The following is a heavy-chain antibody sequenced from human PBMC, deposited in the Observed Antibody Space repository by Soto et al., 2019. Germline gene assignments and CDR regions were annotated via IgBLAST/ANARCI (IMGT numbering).Heavy chain of an antibody. CDR1: GFTFSSYG. Sequence: GGSLRLSCAASGFTFSSYGMHWVRQAPGKGLEWVAVISYDGSNKYYADSVKGRFTTSRDNSKNTLYLQMNSLRAEDTAVYYCAKVLMASSGWYYDAFDIWGQGTMVTVSS. V-gene: IGHV3-30*18. CDR3: AKVLMASSGWYYDAFDI. CDR2: ISYDGSNK. J-gene: IGHJ3*02. D-gene: IGHD6-19*01.